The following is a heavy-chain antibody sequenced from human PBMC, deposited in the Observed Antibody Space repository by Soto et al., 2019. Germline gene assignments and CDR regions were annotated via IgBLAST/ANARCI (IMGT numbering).Heavy chain of an antibody. CDR2: ISSSSSYI. CDR3: ASSRSNAFDI. CDR1: GFTFSSYS. V-gene: IGHV3-21*01. Sequence: GGSLRLSCAASGFTFSSYSMNWVRQAPGKGLEWVSSISSSSSYIYYADTVKGRFTISRDNAKNSLYLQMNSLRAEDTAVYYCASSRSNAFDIWGQGTMVTVSS. J-gene: IGHJ3*02.